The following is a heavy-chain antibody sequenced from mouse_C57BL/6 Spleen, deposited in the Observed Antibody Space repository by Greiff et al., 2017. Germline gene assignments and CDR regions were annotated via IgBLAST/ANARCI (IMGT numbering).Heavy chain of an antibody. J-gene: IGHJ3*01. CDR3: ARLTGTGWFAY. CDR2: IYPGDGDT. V-gene: IGHV1-82*01. CDR1: GYAFSSSW. D-gene: IGHD4-1*01. Sequence: QVQLQQSGPELVKPGASVKISCKASGYAFSSSWMNWVKQRPGKGLEWIGRIYPGDGDTNYNGKFKGKATLTADKSSSTAYMQLSSLTSEDSAAYFCARLTGTGWFAYWGQGTLVTVSA.